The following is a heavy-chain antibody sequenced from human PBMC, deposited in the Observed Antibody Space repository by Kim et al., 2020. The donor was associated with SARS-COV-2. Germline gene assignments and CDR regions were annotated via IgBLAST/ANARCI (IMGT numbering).Heavy chain of an antibody. CDR3: ARGDEYSYGVSY. J-gene: IGHJ4*02. Sequence: GGSLRLSCEASGFTFSSYAMDWVRQVPGKGLEWVAVIFYDGTNTSYADSVKGRFTISRDNSKNTLYLQMNRLRAEDTAVYYCARGDEYSYGVSYWGEGIPVTVSS. V-gene: IGHV3-30*04. D-gene: IGHD5-18*01. CDR2: IFYDGTNT. CDR1: GFTFSSYA.